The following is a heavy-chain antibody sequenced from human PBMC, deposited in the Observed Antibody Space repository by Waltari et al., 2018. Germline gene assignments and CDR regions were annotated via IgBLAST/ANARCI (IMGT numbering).Heavy chain of an antibody. CDR1: GYTFTSYA. Sequence: QVQLVQSGAEVKKPGASVKVSCKASGYTFTSYAMHWVRQAPGQRLEWMGWINAGNGNTKYSQKCQGRVTITRDTSASTAYMELSSLRSEDTAVYYCAGGDYYGSGSAGGMDVWGQGTTVTVSS. J-gene: IGHJ6*02. V-gene: IGHV1-3*01. CDR3: AGGDYYGSGSAGGMDV. CDR2: INAGNGNT. D-gene: IGHD3-10*01.